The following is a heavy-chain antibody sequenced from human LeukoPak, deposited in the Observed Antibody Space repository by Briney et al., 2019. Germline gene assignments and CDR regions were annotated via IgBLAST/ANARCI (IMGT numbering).Heavy chain of an antibody. V-gene: IGHV3-11*04. CDR1: GFTFSDYY. J-gene: IGHJ5*02. Sequence: GGSLRLSCAASGFTFSDYYMSWIRQAPGKGLEWVSYISSSGSTIYYADSVKGRFTISRDNAKNSLYLQMNCLRAEDTAVYYCARGITIFGVGENWFDPWGQGTPVTVSS. CDR3: ARGITIFGVGENWFDP. CDR2: ISSSGSTI. D-gene: IGHD3-3*01.